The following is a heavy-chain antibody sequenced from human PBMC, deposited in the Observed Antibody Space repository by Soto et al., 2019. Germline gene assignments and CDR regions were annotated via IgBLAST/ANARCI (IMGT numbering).Heavy chain of an antibody. V-gene: IGHV3-23*01. CDR3: AKDPLLLRMSLRPNWYFDL. D-gene: IGHD3-16*01. CDR1: GFTFSSYA. Sequence: GGSLRLSCAASGFTFSSYAMSWVRQAPGKGLEWVSAISGSGGSTYYADSVKGRFTISRDNSKNTLYLQMNSLRAEDTAVYYCAKDPLLLRMSLRPNWYFDLWGRGTLVTVSS. J-gene: IGHJ2*01. CDR2: ISGSGGST.